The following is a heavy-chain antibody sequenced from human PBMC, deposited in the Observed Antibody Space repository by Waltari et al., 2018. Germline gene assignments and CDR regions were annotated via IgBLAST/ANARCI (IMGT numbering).Heavy chain of an antibody. D-gene: IGHD6-19*01. CDR1: GGTFSSYA. V-gene: IGHV1-69*14. J-gene: IGHJ4*02. Sequence: QVQLVQSGAEVKKPGSSVKVSCKASGGTFSSYAISWVRQAPGQGLEWRGGIIPISGTANYAQTFQCRGTLTADKSTSTCYMEIRSLSSEDTAVYYCARVFISSGWSLFDYWGQGTLVLVSS. CDR2: IIPISGTA. CDR3: ARVFISSGWSLFDY.